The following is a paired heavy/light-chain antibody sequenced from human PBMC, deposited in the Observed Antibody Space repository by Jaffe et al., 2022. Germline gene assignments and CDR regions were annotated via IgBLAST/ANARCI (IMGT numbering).Heavy chain of an antibody. V-gene: IGHV4-59*11. CDR2: IYDSETT. CDR1: GGSISGHF. J-gene: IGHJ4*02. CDR3: ARETYYYDLSGSPSKYYFDY. D-gene: IGHD3-22*01. Sequence: QVQLQESGPGLVKPSETLSLTCTVSGGSISGHFWTWIRQPPGQGLEWIGCIYDSETTYYNPSLKSRVTISVDTSKSQFSLRLSSVTAADTAVYYCARETYYYDLSGSPSKYYFDYWGQGILVTVSS.
Light chain of an antibody. Sequence: DIQMTQSPSTLSASVGDRVTITCRASQTISSWLAWYQWRPGTAPKLLIYKASNLESGVPSRFSGGGSGTEFTLTISSLQPDDFATYYCQQYNTYSRTFGQGTKVEIK. CDR1: QTISSW. CDR2: KAS. J-gene: IGKJ1*01. CDR3: QQYNTYSRT. V-gene: IGKV1-5*03.